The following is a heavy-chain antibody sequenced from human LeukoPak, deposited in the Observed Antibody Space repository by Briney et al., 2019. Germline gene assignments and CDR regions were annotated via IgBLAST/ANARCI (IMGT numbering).Heavy chain of an antibody. J-gene: IGHJ4*02. CDR3: ARGEVAIWGGY. Sequence: GGSLRLSCAASGFTFSDYSMNWVRQAPGKGLEWVSYISSGSSTIYYADSVKGRFTISRDNAKNSLYLQMNSLRAEDTAVYYCARGEVAIWGGYWGQGTLVTVSS. CDR2: ISSGSSTI. D-gene: IGHD3-16*01. V-gene: IGHV3-48*04. CDR1: GFTFSDYS.